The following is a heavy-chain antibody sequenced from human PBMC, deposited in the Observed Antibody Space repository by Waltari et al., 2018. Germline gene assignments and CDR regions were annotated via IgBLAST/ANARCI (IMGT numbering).Heavy chain of an antibody. CDR1: GGSISSYY. Sequence: QVQLQESGPGLVKPSETLSLTCTVSGGSISSYYWSWIRQPAGKGLEWIGRIYTSGSTNYNPYLNRRVTMSVDTSKNQFSLKLSSVTAADTAVYYCARRTALLPDSGSYYRTRSDYWYFDLWGRGTLVTVSS. CDR2: IYTSGST. V-gene: IGHV4-4*07. D-gene: IGHD1-26*01. CDR3: ARRTALLPDSGSYYRTRSDYWYFDL. J-gene: IGHJ2*01.